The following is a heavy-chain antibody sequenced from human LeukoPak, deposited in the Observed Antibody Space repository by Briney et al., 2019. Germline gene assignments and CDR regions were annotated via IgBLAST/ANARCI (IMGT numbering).Heavy chain of an antibody. J-gene: IGHJ6*03. V-gene: IGHV4-4*07. D-gene: IGHD3-10*01. CDR3: ARLMRYYGSGSYYPYYYYYMDV. CDR2: IYTSGTS. CDR1: GGSISSYY. Sequence: PSETLSLTCTVSGGSISSYYWSWIRQPAGTALEWSGRIYTSGTSTYNPALKSRVTMSVDTSKHQFSLKLSYVTAADTAVYYCARLMRYYGSGSYYPYYYYYMDVWGKGTTVTISS.